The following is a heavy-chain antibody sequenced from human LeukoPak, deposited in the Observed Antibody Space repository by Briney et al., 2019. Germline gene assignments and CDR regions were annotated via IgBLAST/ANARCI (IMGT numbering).Heavy chain of an antibody. CDR3: ARVADGYTTYYFDY. V-gene: IGHV3-30-3*01. D-gene: IGHD5-24*01. CDR2: ISYDGSNK. Sequence: GGSLRLSCAASGFTFSSYAMQWVRQAPGKGLEWVAVISYDGSNKYYADSVKGRFTISRDNSKNTLYLQMNSLRAEDTAVYYCARVADGYTTYYFDYWGQGTLVTVSS. J-gene: IGHJ4*02. CDR1: GFTFSSYA.